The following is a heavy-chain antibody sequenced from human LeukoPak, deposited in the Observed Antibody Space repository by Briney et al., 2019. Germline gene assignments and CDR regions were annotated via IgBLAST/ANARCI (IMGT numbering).Heavy chain of an antibody. CDR1: GFTFSSYS. V-gene: IGHV3-21*01. CDR2: ISSSSSYI. J-gene: IGHJ4*02. Sequence: GGSLRLSCAASGFTFSSYSMNWVRQAPGKGLEWVSSISSSSSYIYYAGSVKGRFTISRDNAKNSLYLQMNSLRAEDTGVYYCARENYYDSSGALWDYWGQGTLVTVSS. CDR3: ARENYYDSSGALWDY. D-gene: IGHD3-22*01.